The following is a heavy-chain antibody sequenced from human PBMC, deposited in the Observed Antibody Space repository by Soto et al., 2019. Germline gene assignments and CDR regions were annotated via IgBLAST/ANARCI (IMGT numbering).Heavy chain of an antibody. J-gene: IGHJ4*02. V-gene: IGHV4-4*07. CDR2: IYTVEST. Sequence: QVQLQESGPRLVKPSETLSLTCTVSGGSLNNYYWSWIRQPAGKGLEWIGRIYTVESTNYNPSLKSRVTMSIDTSKNQFSLRLTSVTAADTAVYYCARSPLTHSYAQFDSWGQGSLVTVSS. D-gene: IGHD3-16*01. CDR3: ARSPLTHSYAQFDS. CDR1: GGSLNNYY.